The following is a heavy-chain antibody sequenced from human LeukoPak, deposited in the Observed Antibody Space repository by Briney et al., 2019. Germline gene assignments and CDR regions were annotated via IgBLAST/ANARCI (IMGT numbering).Heavy chain of an antibody. CDR3: AAHARLGDSPLDY. Sequence: ASVKVSYKASGGTFSSYTISWVRQAPGQGLEWMGRIIPILGIANYAQKFQGRVTITADKSTSTAYMELSSLRSEDTAVYYCAAHARLGDSPLDYWGQGTLVTVSS. J-gene: IGHJ4*02. CDR1: GGTFSSYT. D-gene: IGHD3-16*01. CDR2: IIPILGIA. V-gene: IGHV1-69*02.